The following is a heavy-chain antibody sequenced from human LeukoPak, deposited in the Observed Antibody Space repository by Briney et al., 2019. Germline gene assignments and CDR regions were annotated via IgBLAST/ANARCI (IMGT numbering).Heavy chain of an antibody. D-gene: IGHD5-24*01. CDR3: ARDGARDGYNPLPRGFFH. J-gene: IGHJ4*02. CDR1: GYTFTSYA. Sequence: ASVKASCKASGYTFTSYAMHWVRQAPGQRLEWMGWINAGNGNTKYSQKFQGRVTITRDTSASTAYMELSSLRSEDTAVYYCARDGARDGYNPLPRGFFHWGQGTLVTVSS. CDR2: INAGNGNT. V-gene: IGHV1-3*01.